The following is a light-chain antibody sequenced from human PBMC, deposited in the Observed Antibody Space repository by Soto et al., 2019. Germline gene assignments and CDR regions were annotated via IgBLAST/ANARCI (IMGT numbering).Light chain of an antibody. CDR3: QQYNTYPWT. CDR2: DAS. J-gene: IGKJ1*01. Sequence: DIQMTQSPSTLSASVGVTVTITCRASQSISSWLAWYQQKPGKAPNLLIYDASNLESGVPSRFSGSGSGTEFTLTISSLQPDDFATYYCQQYNTYPWTFGQGTRVEIK. V-gene: IGKV1-5*01. CDR1: QSISSW.